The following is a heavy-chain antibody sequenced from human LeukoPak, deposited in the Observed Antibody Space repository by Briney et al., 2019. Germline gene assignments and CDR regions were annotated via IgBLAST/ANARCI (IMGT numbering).Heavy chain of an antibody. CDR3: AKPLTSYSSGFSDVFDV. V-gene: IGHV3-64*02. CDR2: ITTNGGNT. Sequence: GGSLRLSCAASGFTFGIYAMHWVRQAPGKGLEHVSTITTNGGNTYYADSVKGRFTIFRDNSKDTLFLQMGSLRAEDMAVYYCAKPLTSYSSGFSDVFDVWGHGSMVTVSS. J-gene: IGHJ3*01. CDR1: GFTFGIYA. D-gene: IGHD5-18*01.